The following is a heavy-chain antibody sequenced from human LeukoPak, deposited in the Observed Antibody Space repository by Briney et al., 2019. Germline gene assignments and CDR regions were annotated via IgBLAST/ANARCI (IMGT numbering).Heavy chain of an antibody. Sequence: SETLSLTCTVSGGSISSYCWSWIRQPTGKGLEWIGYIYYSGSTNYNPSLKSRVTISVDTSKNQFSLKLSSVTAADTAVYYCARHGLVLRYFDWSPDWYFDLWGRGTLFTVSS. V-gene: IGHV4-59*08. CDR3: ARHGLVLRYFDWSPDWYFDL. D-gene: IGHD3-9*01. J-gene: IGHJ2*01. CDR2: IYYSGST. CDR1: GGSISSYC.